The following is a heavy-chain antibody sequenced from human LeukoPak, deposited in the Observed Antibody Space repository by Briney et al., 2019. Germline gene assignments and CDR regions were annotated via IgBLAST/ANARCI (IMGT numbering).Heavy chain of an antibody. CDR1: GFTFSSYA. D-gene: IGHD5-24*01. J-gene: IGHJ4*02. CDR2: ISYDGSNK. Sequence: PGGSLRLSCAASGFTFSSYAMHWVRQAPSKGLEWVVVISYDGSNKYYADSVKGRFTISRDNSKNTLYLQMNSLRAEDTAVYYCARRGQSDYWGQGTLATVSS. CDR3: ARRGQSDY. V-gene: IGHV3-30-3*01.